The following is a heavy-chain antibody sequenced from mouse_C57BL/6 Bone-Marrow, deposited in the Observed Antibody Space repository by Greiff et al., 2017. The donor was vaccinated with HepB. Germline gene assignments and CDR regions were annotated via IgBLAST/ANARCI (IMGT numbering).Heavy chain of an antibody. Sequence: QVQLQQPGAELVRPGTSVKLSCKASGYTFTSYWMHWVKQRPGQGLEWIGVIDPSDSYNNYNQKFKGKATLTVDTSSSTAYMQLSSLTSEDSAVYYCAKAGLLWLRSWFAYWGQGTLVTVSA. CDR3: AKAGLLWLRSWFAY. CDR1: GYTFTSYW. CDR2: IDPSDSYN. J-gene: IGHJ3*01. D-gene: IGHD2-2*01. V-gene: IGHV1-59*01.